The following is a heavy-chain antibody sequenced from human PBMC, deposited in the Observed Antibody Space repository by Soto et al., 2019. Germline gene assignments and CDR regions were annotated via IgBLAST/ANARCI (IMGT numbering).Heavy chain of an antibody. CDR3: ARLYCSSVSCYNDY. J-gene: IGHJ4*02. Sequence: QVQLQESGPGLVKPSETLSLTCGVSGFPVSYGYYWGWIRQPPGKGLEWLGSIYQSGKTYYNPSLKNRLTQSMDTSKNEFSVRQRSVTAADTAVYFCARLYCSSVSCYNDYWGPGVQVTVSS. CDR1: GFPVSYGYY. V-gene: IGHV4-38-2*01. D-gene: IGHD2-2*01. CDR2: IYQSGKT.